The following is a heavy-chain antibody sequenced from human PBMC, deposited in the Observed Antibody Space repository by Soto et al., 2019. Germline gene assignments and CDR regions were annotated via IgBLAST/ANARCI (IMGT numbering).Heavy chain of an antibody. D-gene: IGHD6-19*01. CDR1: GFTLSSDA. J-gene: IGHJ4*02. CDR2: ISGSGGST. Sequence: GGSLRLSCAASGFTLSSDAMSWVRQAPGKGLEWVSAISGSGGSTYYADSVKGRFTISRDNSKNTLYLQMNSLRAEDTAVYYCAKDPGSGWPSYFDYWGQGTLVTVSS. CDR3: AKDPGSGWPSYFDY. V-gene: IGHV3-23*01.